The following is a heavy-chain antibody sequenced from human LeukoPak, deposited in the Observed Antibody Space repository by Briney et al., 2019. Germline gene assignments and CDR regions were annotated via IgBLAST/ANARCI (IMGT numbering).Heavy chain of an antibody. Sequence: GGSLRLSCAAPGFTFDDYGMSWVRQAPGKGLEWVSGINWNGVTTRYADSVKGRFTIFRDNAKNSLYLQMNSLRAEDTAFYYCARERGGDYSNYYYYYSMDVWGKGTTVTVSS. CDR3: ARERGGDYSNYYYYYSMDV. CDR1: GFTFDDYG. D-gene: IGHD4-11*01. CDR2: INWNGVTT. J-gene: IGHJ6*03. V-gene: IGHV3-20*04.